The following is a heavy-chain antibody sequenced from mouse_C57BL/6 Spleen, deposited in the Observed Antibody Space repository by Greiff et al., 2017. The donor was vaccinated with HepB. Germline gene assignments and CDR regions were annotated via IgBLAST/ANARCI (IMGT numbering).Heavy chain of an antibody. CDR3: ARDLHAMDT. D-gene: IGHD5-1*01. J-gene: IGHJ4*01. CDR1: GYTFTSSW. V-gene: IGHV1-55*01. Sequence: QVQLQQSGAELVKPGASVKMSCKASGYTFTSSWITLVKQRPGQGLEWIGDIYPGSGSTNYNEKFKSKATLTVDTSSSTAYMQLSSLTSEDSAAYYYARDLHAMDTRGPGTPVTAS. CDR2: IYPGSGST.